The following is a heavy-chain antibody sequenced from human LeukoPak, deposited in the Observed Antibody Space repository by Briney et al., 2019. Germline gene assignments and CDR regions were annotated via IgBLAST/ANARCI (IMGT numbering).Heavy chain of an antibody. V-gene: IGHV3-7*05. CDR3: AREDQPRGTFDY. Sequence: GGSLRLSCAASGFTFSNYWMSWVRQAPGKGLEWVANIKQDGSEEYYVDSVKGRFTISRGNAKNSLYLQMNSLRAEDTALYYCAREDQPRGTFDYWGQGILVTVSS. CDR2: IKQDGSEE. J-gene: IGHJ4*02. CDR1: GFTFSNYW. D-gene: IGHD2-15*01.